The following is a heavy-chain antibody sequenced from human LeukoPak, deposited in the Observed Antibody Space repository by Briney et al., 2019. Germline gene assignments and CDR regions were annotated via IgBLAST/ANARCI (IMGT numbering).Heavy chain of an antibody. CDR2: IYSEGSTK. D-gene: IGHD3-22*01. J-gene: IGHJ4*02. CDR1: GITFSTYW. V-gene: IGHV3-74*01. Sequence: GGSLRLSCAGSGITFSTYWMHWVRQAPGKGLVWVSLIYSEGSTKSYADAVKGRFTISRDNAKNTLILQMNSLRAEDTAVYYCARISSDSISYYDHWGQGTLVTVSS. CDR3: ARISSDSISYYDH.